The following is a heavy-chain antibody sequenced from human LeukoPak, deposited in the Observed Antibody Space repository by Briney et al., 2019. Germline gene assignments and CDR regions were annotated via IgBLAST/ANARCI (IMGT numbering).Heavy chain of an antibody. CDR2: IYHSGST. V-gene: IGHV4-38-2*02. CDR3: ARNYYDSSGYDY. CDR1: GYYISSGYY. Sequence: SETLSLTCTVSGYYISSGYYWGWIRQPPGKGLEWIGSIYHSGSTYYNPSLKSRVTISVDTSKNQFSLKLSSVTAADTAVYYCARNYYDSSGYDYWGQGTLVTVSS. J-gene: IGHJ4*02. D-gene: IGHD3-22*01.